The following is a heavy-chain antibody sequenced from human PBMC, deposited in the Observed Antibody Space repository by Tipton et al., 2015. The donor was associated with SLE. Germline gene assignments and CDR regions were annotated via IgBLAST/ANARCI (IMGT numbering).Heavy chain of an antibody. CDR3: TRALQNYFDY. J-gene: IGHJ4*02. Sequence: TLSLTCAVYGGSFSGYYWSWIRQPPGKGLEWIGEINHSGSTSYNPSLKGRVTISIDTSKNQFSLKLSSVTAADTAVYYCTRALQNYFDYWGQGTLVTVSS. CDR1: GGSFSGYY. V-gene: IGHV4-34*09. CDR2: INHSGST.